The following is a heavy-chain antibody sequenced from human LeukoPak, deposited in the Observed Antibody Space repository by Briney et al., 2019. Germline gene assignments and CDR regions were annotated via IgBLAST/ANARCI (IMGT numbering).Heavy chain of an antibody. CDR3: ARGGGYGRYNWFDP. D-gene: IGHD3-22*01. Sequence: SETLSLTCTVSGGSISSYYWSWIRQPPGKGLEWTGYIYYSGSTNYNPSFKSRVTISVDTSKNQFSLKLSSVTAADTAVYYCARGGGYGRYNWFDPWGQGTLVTVSS. V-gene: IGHV4-59*01. CDR2: IYYSGST. CDR1: GGSISSYY. J-gene: IGHJ5*02.